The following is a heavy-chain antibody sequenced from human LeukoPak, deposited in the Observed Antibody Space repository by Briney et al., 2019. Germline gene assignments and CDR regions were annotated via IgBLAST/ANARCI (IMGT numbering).Heavy chain of an antibody. J-gene: IGHJ4*02. Sequence: ASAKVSCKASGYTFTSYGISWVRQAPGQGLEWMGWISAYNGNTNYAQKLQGRVTMTTDTSTSTAYMELRSLRSDDTAVYYCARVMPFLGDSSGEVDYWGQGTLVTVSS. V-gene: IGHV1-18*01. CDR3: ARVMPFLGDSSGEVDY. CDR2: ISAYNGNT. D-gene: IGHD3-22*01. CDR1: GYTFTSYG.